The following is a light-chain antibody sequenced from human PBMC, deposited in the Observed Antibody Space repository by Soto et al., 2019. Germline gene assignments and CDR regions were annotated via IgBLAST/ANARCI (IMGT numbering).Light chain of an antibody. CDR1: SSNIGSNY. CDR3: AAWDDSLSAVV. Sequence: QPVLTQPPSASGTPGQRVTISCSGSSSNIGSNYVYWYQQLPGSAPKLLIYRSDQRPSGVPDRFSASKSGTAASLAISGLRSEDEADYHCAAWDDSLSAVVFGGGTQLTVL. J-gene: IGLJ2*01. V-gene: IGLV1-47*01. CDR2: RSD.